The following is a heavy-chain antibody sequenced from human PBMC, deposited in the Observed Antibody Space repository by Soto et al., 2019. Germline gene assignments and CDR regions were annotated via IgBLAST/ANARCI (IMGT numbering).Heavy chain of an antibody. J-gene: IGHJ3*02. D-gene: IGHD4-17*01. CDR1: GGSISRYY. V-gene: IGHV4-59*01. CDR2: IYYSGST. Sequence: SETLSLTCTVSGGSISRYYWSWIRQPPGKGLEWIGYIYYSGSTNYNPSLKSRVTISVATSKNQFSLKLSSVTAADTAVYYCARDMRGQTTAYAFDIWGQGTMVTVSS. CDR3: ARDMRGQTTAYAFDI.